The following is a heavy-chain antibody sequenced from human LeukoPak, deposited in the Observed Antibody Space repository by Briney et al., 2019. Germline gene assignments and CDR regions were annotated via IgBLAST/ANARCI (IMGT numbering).Heavy chain of an antibody. CDR3: ASLYSYGSYFDY. D-gene: IGHD5-18*01. CDR1: GGSISSGGYS. Sequence: SETLSLTCAVSGGSISSGGYSWIWIRQPPGKGLEWIGYIYHSGSTYYNPSLKSRVTISVERSKNQFSLKLSSVTAADTAVYYCASLYSYGSYFDYWGQGTLVTVSS. J-gene: IGHJ4*02. CDR2: IYHSGST. V-gene: IGHV4-30-2*01.